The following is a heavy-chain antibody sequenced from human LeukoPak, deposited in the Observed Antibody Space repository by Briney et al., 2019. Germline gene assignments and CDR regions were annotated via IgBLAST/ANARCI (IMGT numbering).Heavy chain of an antibody. CDR1: GGSISSGDYY. CDR2: IYYSGST. J-gene: IGHJ3*02. Sequence: PLETLSLTCTVSGGSISSGDYYWSWIRQPPGKVLEWIGYIYYSGSTYYNPSLKSRVTISVDTSKNQFSLKLSSVTAADTAVYYCARGYRGIVVVPAAISAFDIWGQGTMVTVSS. CDR3: ARGYRGIVVVPAAISAFDI. V-gene: IGHV4-30-4*08. D-gene: IGHD2-2*02.